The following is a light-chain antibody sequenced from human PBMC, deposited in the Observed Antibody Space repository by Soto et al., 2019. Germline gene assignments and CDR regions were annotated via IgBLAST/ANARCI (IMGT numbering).Light chain of an antibody. V-gene: IGKV3-15*01. CDR3: QQYDDWPGT. J-gene: IGKJ1*01. CDR2: GVS. Sequence: VMTQSPATLSVSPGERATLSCRASQSVSGNLAWYQQKPGQAPRLLIYGVSTRATGVPARFSGSGSGAEFALTINSLQSEDVAVYFCQQYDDWPGTFGHGTRVEVK. CDR1: QSVSGN.